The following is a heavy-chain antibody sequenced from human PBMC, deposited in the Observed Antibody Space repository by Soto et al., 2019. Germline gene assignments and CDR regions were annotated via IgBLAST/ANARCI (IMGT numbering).Heavy chain of an antibody. CDR2: IDPSDSYT. D-gene: IGHD2-21*02. CDR3: ARDEGDTYYYYGMDV. J-gene: IGHJ6*02. V-gene: IGHV5-10-1*01. CDR1: GYRFSSYW. Sequence: GEALKIFCKGSGYRFSSYWISCVRQMPGKGLEWMGRIDPSDSYTNYSPSFQGHITISADKSISTAYLQWSSLKASDTAMYYCARDEGDTYYYYGMDVWGQGNTVTVSS.